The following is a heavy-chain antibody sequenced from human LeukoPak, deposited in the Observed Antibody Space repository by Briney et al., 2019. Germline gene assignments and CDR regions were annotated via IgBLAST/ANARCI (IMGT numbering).Heavy chain of an antibody. CDR1: GDSVSSNSAA. J-gene: IGHJ6*02. CDR2: TYYRSKCFN. CDR3: ARWLHQQADTDV. D-gene: IGHD5-24*01. Sequence: SQTLSLTSAISGDSVSSNSAAWNWIRQSPSRGLEWLGRTYYRSKCFNNYATSVKSRITIEPDTSKNQFSLQLNSVTPEDTAVYCCARWLHQQADTDVWGQGTTVTVSS. V-gene: IGHV6-1*01.